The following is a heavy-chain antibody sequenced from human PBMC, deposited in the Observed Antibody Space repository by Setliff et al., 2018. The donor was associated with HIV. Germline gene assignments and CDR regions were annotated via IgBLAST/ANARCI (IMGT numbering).Heavy chain of an antibody. V-gene: IGHV1-24*01. D-gene: IGHD6-13*01. J-gene: IGHJ1*01. Sequence: AASVKVSCKISGYTLTELSIHWVRQAPGKGLEWMANFDPEDGETFYAQKFQGRLTMTEDTSTDTAYMELSSLRSVDTAMYYCATDPGYSSTWYSESFQHWGQGTVVTVS. CDR2: FDPEDGET. CDR1: GYTLTELS. CDR3: ATDPGYSSTWYSESFQH.